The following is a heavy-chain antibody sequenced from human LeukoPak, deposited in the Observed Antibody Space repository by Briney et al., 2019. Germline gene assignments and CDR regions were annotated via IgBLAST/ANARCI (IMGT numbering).Heavy chain of an antibody. CDR2: VYYSGTT. V-gene: IGHV4-39*01. CDR1: GGSILGSSNY. CDR3: ARPSYYGSWSPSWYFDL. D-gene: IGHD3-3*01. Sequence: SETLSLTCTVSGGSILGSSNYWGWIRQPPGKRPEWIGSVYYSGTTYYNPSLNGRITISMDVTKSQFSLELNSVTAADTAVYYCARPSYYGSWSPSWYFDLWGRGTLVTVSS. J-gene: IGHJ2*01.